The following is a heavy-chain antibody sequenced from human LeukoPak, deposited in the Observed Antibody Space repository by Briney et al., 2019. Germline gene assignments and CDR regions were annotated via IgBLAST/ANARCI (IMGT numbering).Heavy chain of an antibody. V-gene: IGHV3-23*01. CDR1: GFTFSSYA. D-gene: IGHD4-11*01. CDR3: AKVEGYSNYFEFDY. CDR2: ISGSGGST. J-gene: IGHJ4*02. Sequence: PGGSLRLSCAASGFTFSSYAMSWVRQAPGKGLEWVSAISGSGGSTYYADSAKGRFTISRDNSKNTLYLQMNSLRAEDTAVYYCAKVEGYSNYFEFDYWGQGTLVTVSS.